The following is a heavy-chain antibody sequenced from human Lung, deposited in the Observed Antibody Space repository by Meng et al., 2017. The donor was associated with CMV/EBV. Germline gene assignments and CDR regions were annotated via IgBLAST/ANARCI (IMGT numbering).Heavy chain of an antibody. CDR3: GTLKYTSGFYGPAY. CDR2: ISTNTGNP. CDR1: GYTFTRYP. V-gene: IGHV7-4-1*02. J-gene: IGHJ4*02. Sequence: QVSLVQSGSELQKAGASVKVSCKALGYTFTRYPMNWVRQAPGQGLEWMGWISTNTGNPTYAQGFTGRFVFSVDTSVSTAYLQISSLKAEDTAVYYCGTLKYTSGFYGPAYWGQGALVTVSS. D-gene: IGHD6-19*01.